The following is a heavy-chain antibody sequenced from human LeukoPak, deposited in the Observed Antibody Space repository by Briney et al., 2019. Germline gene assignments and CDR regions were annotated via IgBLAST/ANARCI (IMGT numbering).Heavy chain of an antibody. CDR3: ATPSAENYYDSSGYYLFDY. Sequence: GASVKVSCKVSGYTLTELSMHWVRQAPGKGLEWMGGFDPEDGETIYAQNSQGRFTMTEDTSTDTAYMELSSLRSEDTAVYYCATPSAENYYDSSGYYLFDYWGQGTLVTVSS. CDR2: FDPEDGET. V-gene: IGHV1-24*01. J-gene: IGHJ4*02. CDR1: GYTLTELS. D-gene: IGHD3-22*01.